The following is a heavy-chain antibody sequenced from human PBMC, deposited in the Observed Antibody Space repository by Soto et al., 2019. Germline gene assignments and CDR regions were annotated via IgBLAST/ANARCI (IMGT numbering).Heavy chain of an antibody. J-gene: IGHJ6*02. CDR2: INPNSGGT. V-gene: IGHV1-2*02. CDR1: GYSFAGYN. Sequence: GVSVKVSCKASGYSFAGYNLHWVRQAPGQGLEWMGWINPNSGGTSYAQKFQGRVTMTRDTSISLAYMELSRLRSDDTAVYYCARDGKGDYYLLTGYYNYYGMDVWGQGTTVTVSS. CDR3: ARDGKGDYYLLTGYYNYYGMDV. D-gene: IGHD3-9*01.